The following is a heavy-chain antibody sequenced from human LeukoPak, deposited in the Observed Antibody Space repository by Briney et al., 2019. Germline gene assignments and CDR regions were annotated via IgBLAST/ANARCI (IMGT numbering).Heavy chain of an antibody. J-gene: IGHJ3*02. D-gene: IGHD3-22*01. Sequence: PSETLSLTCTVSGGSISSYYWSWIRQPAGKGLEWIGRIYTSGSTNYNPSLKSRVTMSADTSKNQFSLKLSSVTAADTAVYYCARELSSSGYYFRDAFDIWGQGTMVTVSS. CDR3: ARELSSSGYYFRDAFDI. V-gene: IGHV4-4*07. CDR2: IYTSGST. CDR1: GGSISSYY.